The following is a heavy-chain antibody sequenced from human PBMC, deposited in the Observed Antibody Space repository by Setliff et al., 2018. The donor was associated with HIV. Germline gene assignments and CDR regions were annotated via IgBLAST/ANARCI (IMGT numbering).Heavy chain of an antibody. J-gene: IGHJ4*02. D-gene: IGHD3-22*01. CDR1: GFTFSSYS. CDR3: ARPHYYDSNGYYQAFDN. CDR2: ISSTSSYI. Sequence: GGSLRLSCAASGFTFSSYSMNWVRQAPGKGLEWVSSISSTSSYIYYADSVKGRFTISRDNAKNSLYLQMNSLRAEDTAVYYCARPHYYDSNGYYQAFDNWGQGTPVTVSS. V-gene: IGHV3-21*01.